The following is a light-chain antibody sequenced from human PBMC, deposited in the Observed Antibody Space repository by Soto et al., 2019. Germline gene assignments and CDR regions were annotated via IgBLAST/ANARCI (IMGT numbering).Light chain of an antibody. CDR3: ATWDDSLNGFYV. CDR2: RNN. Sequence: QSVLTQPPSASGTPGQGVTISCSGSTSNIGSNYVYWYQQLPGTAPKLLIYRNNQRPSGVPDRFSGSKSGTSASLPISGLRSDDEADYFCATWDDSLNGFYVFGTGTKGTVL. J-gene: IGLJ1*01. V-gene: IGLV1-47*01. CDR1: TSNIGSNY.